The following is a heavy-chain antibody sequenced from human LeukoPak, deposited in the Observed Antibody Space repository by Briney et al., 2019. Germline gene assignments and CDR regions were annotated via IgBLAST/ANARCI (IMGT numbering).Heavy chain of an antibody. CDR1: GFTFSSYW. J-gene: IGHJ4*02. Sequence: QPGGSLRLSCVASGFTFSSYWMSWVRQAPGKGLVWVSRINSDGSSTSYADSVKGRFTISRDNAKNTLYLQMNSLRAEDTAVYYCARAEETSHCYDYWGQGTVVTVSS. CDR2: INSDGSST. V-gene: IGHV3-74*01. CDR3: ARAEETSHCYDY. D-gene: IGHD2-2*01.